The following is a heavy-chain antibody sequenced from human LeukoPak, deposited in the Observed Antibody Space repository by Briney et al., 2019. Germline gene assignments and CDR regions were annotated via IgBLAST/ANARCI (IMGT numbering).Heavy chain of an antibody. D-gene: IGHD3-22*01. J-gene: IGHJ4*02. V-gene: IGHV5-51*01. Sequence: GESLKISCEGSGYSFTNYWIGWVRQMPGKGLEWMGIIYPGDSDTRYSPSFQGQVTISADKSISTAYLQWSSLKASDTAMYYCVRSYYYDSSGYCDYWGQGTLVTVSS. CDR1: GYSFTNYW. CDR3: VRSYYYDSSGYCDY. CDR2: IYPGDSDT.